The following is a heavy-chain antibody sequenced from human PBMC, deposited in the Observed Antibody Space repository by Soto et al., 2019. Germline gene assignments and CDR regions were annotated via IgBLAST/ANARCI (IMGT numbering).Heavy chain of an antibody. Sequence: QVQLVQSGAEVKKPGSSVKVSCKASGGTFSSYAISWVRQAPGQGLEWMGGIIPIFGIPNYAQKFQGRVTITADESTSTAYMELSSLRSEDTAVYYCASSRKDYYYYGMDVWGQGTTVTVSS. V-gene: IGHV1-69*12. J-gene: IGHJ6*02. CDR3: ASSRKDYYYYGMDV. CDR1: GGTFSSYA. D-gene: IGHD6-13*01. CDR2: IIPIFGIP.